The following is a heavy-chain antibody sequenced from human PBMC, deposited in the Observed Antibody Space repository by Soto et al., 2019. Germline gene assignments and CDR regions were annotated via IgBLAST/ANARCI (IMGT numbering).Heavy chain of an antibody. CDR3: ARHQDSFYKDHFDY. V-gene: IGHV4-39*01. D-gene: IGHD3-10*01. Sequence: SETLSLTCTVSVGSVSSSSYYWCWIRHSPGKGLDGIGSIYYSGITYFNPSLKSRVTISVDTSKNQFSLRLRSVTAADTDMYYCARHQDSFYKDHFDYWGQGALVTVS. CDR1: VGSVSSSSYY. J-gene: IGHJ4*02. CDR2: IYYSGIT.